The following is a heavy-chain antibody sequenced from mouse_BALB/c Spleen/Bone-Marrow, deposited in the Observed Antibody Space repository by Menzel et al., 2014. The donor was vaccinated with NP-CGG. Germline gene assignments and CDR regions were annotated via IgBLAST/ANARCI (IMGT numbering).Heavy chain of an antibody. CDR2: ISSGGSYT. V-gene: IGHV5-9-4*01. J-gene: IGHJ2*01. CDR3: VRDSSGYFDY. D-gene: IGHD3-1*01. Sequence: EVKLVESGGGLVKPGGSLKLSCAASGFTFSYYAMSWVRQSPEKRLEWVAEISSGGSYTYCPDTVTGRFTISRDNAKNTLYLEMSSLRSEDTAMYYCVRDSSGYFDYWGQGTTLTVSS. CDR1: GFTFSYYA.